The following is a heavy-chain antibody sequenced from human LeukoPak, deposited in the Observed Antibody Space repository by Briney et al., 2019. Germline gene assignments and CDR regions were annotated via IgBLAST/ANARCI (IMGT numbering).Heavy chain of an antibody. Sequence: SETLSLTCTVSGGSISSSSYYWGWIRQPPGKGLEWIGRIYYSGSTYYNPSLKSRVTISVDTSKNQFSLKLSSVTAADTAVYYCARNPADTMIVVVINYFDYWGQGTLVTVSS. CDR2: IYYSGST. CDR1: GGSISSSSYY. D-gene: IGHD3-22*01. CDR3: ARNPADTMIVVVINYFDY. J-gene: IGHJ4*02. V-gene: IGHV4-39*07.